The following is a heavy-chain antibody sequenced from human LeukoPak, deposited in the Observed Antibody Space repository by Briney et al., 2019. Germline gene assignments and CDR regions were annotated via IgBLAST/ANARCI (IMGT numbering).Heavy chain of an antibody. V-gene: IGHV3-23*01. D-gene: IGHD4-17*01. CDR1: GFTFNRNA. CDR2: IGGSGDKT. J-gene: IGHJ4*02. Sequence: PGGSLRLSCAASGFTFNRNAISWVRQAPGKGLEWVPTIGGSGDKTFYADSVKGRFTISRDNSKNTLYLQMNSLRAEDTAVYYCARDLFSRRWLSPFDYWGQGTLVTVSS. CDR3: ARDLFSRRWLSPFDY.